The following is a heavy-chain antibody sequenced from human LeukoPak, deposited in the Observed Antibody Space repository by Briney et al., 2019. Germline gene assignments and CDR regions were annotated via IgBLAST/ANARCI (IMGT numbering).Heavy chain of an antibody. D-gene: IGHD2-15*01. J-gene: IGHJ4*02. CDR1: GFTVSSNY. CDR3: ARLLGYCSGGSCSSEY. Sequence: GGSLRLSCAASGFTVSSNYMSWVRQAPGKGLEWVSVIYSGGSTYYADSVRGRFTISGDNSKNTLYLQMNSLRAEDTAVYYCARLLGYCSGGSCSSEYWGQGTLVTVSS. V-gene: IGHV3-53*01. CDR2: IYSGGST.